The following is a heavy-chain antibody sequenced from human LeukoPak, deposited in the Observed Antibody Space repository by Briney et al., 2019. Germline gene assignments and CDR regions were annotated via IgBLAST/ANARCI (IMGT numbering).Heavy chain of an antibody. CDR2: IYYSGST. Sequence: SETLSLTCTVSGGSISSSSYYWGWIRQPPGKGLEWIGSIYYSGSTYYNPSLKSRVTISVDTSKNQFSLKLSSVTAADTAVYYCARGGRVVPAAISWFDPWGQGTLVTVSS. J-gene: IGHJ5*02. CDR1: GGSISSSSYY. CDR3: ARGGRVVPAAISWFDP. V-gene: IGHV4-39*01. D-gene: IGHD2-2*01.